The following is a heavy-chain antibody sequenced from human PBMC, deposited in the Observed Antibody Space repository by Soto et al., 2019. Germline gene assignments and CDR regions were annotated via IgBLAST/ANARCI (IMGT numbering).Heavy chain of an antibody. J-gene: IGHJ4*02. D-gene: IGHD5-12*01. CDR1: GGSISGHY. CDR3: AREWSYRGNDF. Sequence: PSETLSLTCTVSGGSISGHYWSWIRQSAGKGLEWIGRIYPSGSTDYNPSLNSRVTMSLDMSKNQFSLDLTPVTAADTAVYFCAREWSYRGNDFWGRGTLVTVSS. CDR2: IYPSGST. V-gene: IGHV4-4*07.